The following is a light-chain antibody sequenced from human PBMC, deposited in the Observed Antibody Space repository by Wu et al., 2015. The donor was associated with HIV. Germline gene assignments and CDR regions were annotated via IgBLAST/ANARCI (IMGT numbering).Light chain of an antibody. CDR1: QIVTSSY. Sequence: EVVLTQSPGTLSLSPGERATLSCRSSQIVTSSYLAWYQQKPGQAPRLLIYYASTRATGIPARFSGSGSGTEFTLTISSLQSEDFAVYYCQQYNNWPPYSFGQGTKLEIK. J-gene: IGKJ2*03. V-gene: IGKV3D-15*01. CDR2: YAS. CDR3: QQYNNWPPYS.